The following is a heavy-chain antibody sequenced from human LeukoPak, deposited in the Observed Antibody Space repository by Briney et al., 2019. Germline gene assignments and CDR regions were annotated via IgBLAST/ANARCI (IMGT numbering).Heavy chain of an antibody. Sequence: ASVKVSCKASGYTFTGYYMHWVRQAPGQGLEWMGWINPNSGGTNYAQKFQGRVTMTRDTSISTAYMELSRLRSDDTAVYYCARLEWSYYYYYMDVWGKGTTVTVSS. V-gene: IGHV1-2*02. CDR2: INPNSGGT. J-gene: IGHJ6*03. D-gene: IGHD3-3*01. CDR3: ARLEWSYYYYYMDV. CDR1: GYTFTGYY.